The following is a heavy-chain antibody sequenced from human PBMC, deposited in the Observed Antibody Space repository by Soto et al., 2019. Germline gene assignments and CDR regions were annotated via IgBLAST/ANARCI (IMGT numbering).Heavy chain of an antibody. Sequence: EVQLVESGGGLEQPGRSPRLSCTVSGFIFEDFAMHWVRQAPGQGLEWVSGINWNGVNKGYAESVLGRFTISRDNAKKSLYLDMNYLRPEDTALYFCAKDVDRLGELWGYFQNWGQGTLVTVSS. CDR3: AKDVDRLGELWGYFQN. D-gene: IGHD3-16*01. V-gene: IGHV3-9*01. CDR1: GFIFEDFA. J-gene: IGHJ1*01. CDR2: INWNGVNK.